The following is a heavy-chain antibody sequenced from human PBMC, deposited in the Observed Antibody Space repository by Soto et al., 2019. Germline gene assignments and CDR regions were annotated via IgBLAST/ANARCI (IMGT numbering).Heavy chain of an antibody. CDR1: GGTFSSYA. CDR3: AVGYCSSTSCPGPYYFDY. J-gene: IGHJ4*02. Sequence: ASVKVSCKASGGTFSSYAISWVRQAPGQGLEWMGGIIPIFGTANYAQKFQGRVTITADESTSTAYMELSSLRSEDTAVYYCAVGYCSSTSCPGPYYFDYWGQGTLVTVSS. V-gene: IGHV1-69*13. D-gene: IGHD2-2*01. CDR2: IIPIFGTA.